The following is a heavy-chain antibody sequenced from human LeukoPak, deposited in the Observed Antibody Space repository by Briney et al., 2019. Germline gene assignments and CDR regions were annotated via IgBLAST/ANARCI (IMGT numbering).Heavy chain of an antibody. Sequence: GGSLRLSCAASGFTFDDYALHWVRQAPGKGLEWVSGISWNSGSIGYADSVKGRFTISRDNARDSLYLQMNSLRAEDTAVYYCARAELGIGYWGQGTLVTVSS. CDR2: ISWNSGSI. CDR3: ARAELGIGY. J-gene: IGHJ4*02. D-gene: IGHD3-10*01. V-gene: IGHV3-9*01. CDR1: GFTFDDYA.